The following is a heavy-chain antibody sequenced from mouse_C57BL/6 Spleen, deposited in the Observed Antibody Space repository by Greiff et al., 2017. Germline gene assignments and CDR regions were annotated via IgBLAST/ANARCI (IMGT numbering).Heavy chain of an antibody. CDR1: GFTFSDYG. Sequence: EVKLVESGGGLVKPGGSLKLSCAASGFTFSDYGMHWVRQAPEKGLEWVAYISSGSSTIYYADTVTGRFTISRDNAKNTLFLQMTSLRSEDTAMYYCARGDDYDEDYYAMDYWGQGTSVTVSS. V-gene: IGHV5-17*01. J-gene: IGHJ4*01. CDR2: ISSGSSTI. CDR3: ARGDDYDEDYYAMDY. D-gene: IGHD2-4*01.